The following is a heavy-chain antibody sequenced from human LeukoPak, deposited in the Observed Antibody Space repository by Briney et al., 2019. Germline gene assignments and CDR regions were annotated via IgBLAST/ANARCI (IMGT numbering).Heavy chain of an antibody. CDR1: EYIFTNYW. CDR2: IYPGDSDI. CDR3: AGHSSTYGYYDY. Sequence: HGESLKISCKGSEYIFTNYWIGWVRQMPGKGLEWMGIIYPGDSDIRYSPSFQGQATISADNSISTAYLQWSSLKASDTAMYDCAGHSSTYGYYDYWDGGTLVTVSS. J-gene: IGHJ4*02. D-gene: IGHD5/OR15-5a*01. V-gene: IGHV5-51*01.